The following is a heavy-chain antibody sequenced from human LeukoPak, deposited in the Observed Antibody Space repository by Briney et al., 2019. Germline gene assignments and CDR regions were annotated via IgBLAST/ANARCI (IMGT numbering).Heavy chain of an antibody. V-gene: IGHV3-15*01. CDR2: IKSKTDGGTT. CDR3: AHRDTAMVRVDY. CDR1: GFTFRNAS. J-gene: IGHJ4*02. D-gene: IGHD5-18*01. Sequence: GGSLRLSCAASGFTFRNASMSWVRQAPGKGLEWVGRIKSKTDGGTTDYAAPVKGRFTISRDDSKNTVYLQTNSLTTEDTAVYFCAHRDTAMVRVDYWGQGTLVTVSS.